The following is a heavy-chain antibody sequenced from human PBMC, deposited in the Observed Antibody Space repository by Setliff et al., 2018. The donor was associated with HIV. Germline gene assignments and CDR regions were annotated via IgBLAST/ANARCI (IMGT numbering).Heavy chain of an antibody. V-gene: IGHV4-61*09. J-gene: IGHJ4*02. CDR3: ARALAGGSGWNYFDL. CDR2: VYTTGSA. Sequence: SETLSLTCTVSGGSINSDSYNYYWSWIRQPAGKGLEWIGHVYTTGSASYNPSLESRVTILEALSKNQFSLNLDSVTAADTAVYFCARALAGGSGWNYFDLWGPGTLVTVSS. D-gene: IGHD6-19*01. CDR1: GGSINSDSYNYY.